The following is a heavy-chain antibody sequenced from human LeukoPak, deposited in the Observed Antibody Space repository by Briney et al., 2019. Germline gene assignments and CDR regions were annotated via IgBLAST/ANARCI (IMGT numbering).Heavy chain of an antibody. D-gene: IGHD3-22*01. CDR3: ARAFYDSSGYDAFDI. CDR2: IKQDGSEK. J-gene: IGHJ3*02. V-gene: IGHV3-7*03. Sequence: GSLRLSCAASGFTFSSYWMSWVRQAPGKGLEWVANIKQDGSEKYYVDSVKGRFTISRDNAKNSLYLQMNSLRAEDTAVYYCARAFYDSSGYDAFDIWGQGTMVTVSS. CDR1: GFTFSSYW.